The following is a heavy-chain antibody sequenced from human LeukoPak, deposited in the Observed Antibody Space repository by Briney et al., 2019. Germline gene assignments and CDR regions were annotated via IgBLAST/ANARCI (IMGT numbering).Heavy chain of an antibody. CDR2: IIPIFGTA. J-gene: IGHJ6*03. CDR1: GGTFSSYA. V-gene: IGHV1-69*01. CDR3: ASWVGGYYYYMDV. Sequence: SVKVSCKASGGTFSSYAISWVRQAPGQGLEWMGGIIPIFGTANYAQKFQGRVTITADESTSTAYMELSSLRSEDTAVYYCASWVGGYYYYMDVWGKGPRSPSP. D-gene: IGHD2-15*01.